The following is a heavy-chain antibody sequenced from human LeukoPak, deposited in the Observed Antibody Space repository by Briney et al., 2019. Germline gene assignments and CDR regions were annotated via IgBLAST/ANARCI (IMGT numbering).Heavy chain of an antibody. CDR1: GFTFSSYG. CDR3: AKDGLYGTGYNWFDP. Sequence: GGSLRLSCGASGFTFSSYGMPLVPQAPRKGLEWVAFIRYDGSNKYYADSVKGRFTISRDNSKNTLYLQMNSLRAEDTAVYYCAKDGLYGTGYNWFDPWGQGTLVTVSS. V-gene: IGHV3-30*02. J-gene: IGHJ5*02. D-gene: IGHD2-8*01. CDR2: IRYDGSNK.